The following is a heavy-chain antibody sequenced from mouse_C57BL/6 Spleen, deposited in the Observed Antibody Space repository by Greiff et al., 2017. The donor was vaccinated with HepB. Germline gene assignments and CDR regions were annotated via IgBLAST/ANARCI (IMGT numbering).Heavy chain of an antibody. CDR3: ARGGTVEWFAY. J-gene: IGHJ3*01. D-gene: IGHD1-1*01. CDR2: INPSSGYT. CDR1: GYTFTSYT. V-gene: IGHV1-4*01. Sequence: VKLMESGAELARPGASVKMSCKASGYTFTSYTMHWVKQRPGQGLEWIGYINPSSGYTKYNQKFKDKATLTADKSSSTAYMQLSSLTSEDSAVYYCARGGTVEWFAYWGQGTLVTVSA.